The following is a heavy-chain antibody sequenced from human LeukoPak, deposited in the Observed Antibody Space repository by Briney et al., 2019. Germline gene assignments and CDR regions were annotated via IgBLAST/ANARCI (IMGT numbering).Heavy chain of an antibody. J-gene: IGHJ5*02. D-gene: IGHD6-13*01. CDR3: ARGAGGASAENWFDP. V-gene: IGHV1-18*01. Sequence: ASVKVSCKASGGTFSSYAISWVRQAPGQGLEWMGWINPYTANTNYAQKLQGRVTMTTDTSTSTAYMELRSLRSDDTAVCYCARGAGGASAENWFDPWGQGTLVTVSS. CDR1: GGTFSSYA. CDR2: INPYTANT.